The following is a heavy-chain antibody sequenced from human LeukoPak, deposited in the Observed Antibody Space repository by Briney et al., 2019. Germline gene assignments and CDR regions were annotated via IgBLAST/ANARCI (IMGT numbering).Heavy chain of an antibody. CDR2: IYYGGST. CDR1: GGSISSYY. D-gene: IGHD3-10*01. CDR3: ARETRITMVRGVTNYFDY. V-gene: IGHV4-59*01. Sequence: SETLSLTCTVSGGSISSYYWSWIRQPPGKGLEWIGYIYYGGSTNYNPSLKSRVTISLDTSKNQFSLKLSSVTAADTAVYYCARETRITMVRGVTNYFDYWGQGTLVTVSS. J-gene: IGHJ4*02.